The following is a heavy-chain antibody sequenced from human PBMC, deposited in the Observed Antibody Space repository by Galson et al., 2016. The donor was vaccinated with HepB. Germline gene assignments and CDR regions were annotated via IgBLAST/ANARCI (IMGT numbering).Heavy chain of an antibody. J-gene: IGHJ4*02. CDR2: IWYDGSNR. V-gene: IGHV3-33*08. D-gene: IGHD5-18*01. CDR1: GFTFSSYY. Sequence: SLRLSCAASGFTFSSYYMNWVRQAPGKGLEWVALIWYDGSNRFYADSVKGRFTISRDNSKNTLYLQMSSLSVEDTSVYFCVRQPTYGYPFDYWGQGTLVTVSS. CDR3: VRQPTYGYPFDY.